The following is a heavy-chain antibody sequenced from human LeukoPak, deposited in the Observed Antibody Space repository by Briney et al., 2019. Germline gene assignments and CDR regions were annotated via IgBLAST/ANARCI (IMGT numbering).Heavy chain of an antibody. D-gene: IGHD3-10*01. CDR2: ISGSGGST. CDR3: ARDVTMVRGVITTWGLDY. V-gene: IGHV3-23*01. CDR1: GFTFSSYA. Sequence: GGSLRLSCAASGFTFSSYAMSWVRQAPGKGLEWVSAISGSGGSTYYADSVKGRFTISRDNSKNTLYLQMNSLRAEDTAVYYCARDVTMVRGVITTWGLDYWGQGTLVTVSS. J-gene: IGHJ4*02.